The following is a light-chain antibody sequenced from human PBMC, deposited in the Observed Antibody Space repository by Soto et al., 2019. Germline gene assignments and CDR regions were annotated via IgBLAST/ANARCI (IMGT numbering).Light chain of an antibody. Sequence: EIVMTQSPATLAVSPGERATLSCRASQGVSSRLAWHQQKPGQAPRLLIYDVSSRASDTPARFSGSGSGTQFTLAISSPQSEDLALFYCQQYSAWPPWPFGQGTKVEL. V-gene: IGKV3-15*01. J-gene: IGKJ1*01. CDR1: QGVSSR. CDR3: QQYSAWPPWP. CDR2: DVS.